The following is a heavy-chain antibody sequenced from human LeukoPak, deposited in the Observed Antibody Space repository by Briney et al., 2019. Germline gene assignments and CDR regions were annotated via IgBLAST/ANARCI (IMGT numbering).Heavy chain of an antibody. J-gene: IGHJ4*02. CDR2: ISVSGGNT. V-gene: IGHV3-23*01. CDR1: GFSFSNCA. D-gene: IGHD6-19*01. Sequence: GGSLRLSCAASGFSFSNCAMSWVRQAPGKGLEWVSTISVSGGNTYYADSVKGRFTISRDNSKNTLYLQMNSLRAEDTAVYYCAKTEDWKGSGWYSWGQGTLVTVSS. CDR3: AKTEDWKGSGWYS.